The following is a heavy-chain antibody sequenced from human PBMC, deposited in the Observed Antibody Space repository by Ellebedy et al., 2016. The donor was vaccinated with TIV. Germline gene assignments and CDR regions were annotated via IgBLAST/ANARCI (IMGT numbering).Heavy chain of an antibody. CDR2: MRDEGSEK. V-gene: IGHV3-7*01. CDR1: GFSFRSYW. J-gene: IGHJ3*02. D-gene: IGHD4-17*01. Sequence: GESLKISCAASGFSFRSYWMSWVRQAPGKGLEWVANMRDEGSEKNYVESVRGRFTISRDNPKNSLYLHMNSLRAEDTAVYYCATDGSYGDYLSPTHAFENWGQGTMVSVSS. CDR3: ATDGSYGDYLSPTHAFEN.